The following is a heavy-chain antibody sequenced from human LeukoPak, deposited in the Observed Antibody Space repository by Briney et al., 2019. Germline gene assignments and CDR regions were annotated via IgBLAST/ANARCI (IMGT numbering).Heavy chain of an antibody. CDR3: ARDRLSPNHRIVGATDRHDFDY. CDR1: GGTFSSYA. V-gene: IGHV1-69*01. J-gene: IGHJ4*02. Sequence: SVKVSCKASGGTFSSYAISWVRQAPGQGLEWMGGIIPIFGTANYAQKFQGRVTITADESTSTAYMELSSLRSEDTAVYYCARDRLSPNHRIVGATDRHDFDYRGQGTLVTVSS. CDR2: IIPIFGTA. D-gene: IGHD1-26*01.